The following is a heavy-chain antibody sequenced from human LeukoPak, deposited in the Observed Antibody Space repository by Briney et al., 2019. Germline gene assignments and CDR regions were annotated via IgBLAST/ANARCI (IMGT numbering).Heavy chain of an antibody. CDR1: GGSISSSSYY. CDR2: IYYSGST. CDR3: ARQLGYCSSTSCYADKVDY. V-gene: IGHV4-39*01. Sequence: NLPETLSLTCTASGGSISSSSYYWGWIRQPPGKGLEWIGSIYYSGSTYYNPSLKSRVTISVDTSKNQFSLKLSSVTAADTAVYYCARQLGYCSSTSCYADKVDYWGQGTLVTVSS. D-gene: IGHD2-2*01. J-gene: IGHJ4*02.